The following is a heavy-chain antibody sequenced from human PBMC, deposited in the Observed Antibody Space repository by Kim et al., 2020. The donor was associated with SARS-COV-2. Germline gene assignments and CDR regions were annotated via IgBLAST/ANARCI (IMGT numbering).Heavy chain of an antibody. J-gene: IGHJ4*02. D-gene: IGHD3-10*01. V-gene: IGHV3-30*07. CDR3: ARDFRFGEILSDY. Sequence: YTNPGKDRFTISRDNSRTKLYLQMNSLRAEDTAVYYRARDFRFGEILSDYWGQGTLVTVSS.